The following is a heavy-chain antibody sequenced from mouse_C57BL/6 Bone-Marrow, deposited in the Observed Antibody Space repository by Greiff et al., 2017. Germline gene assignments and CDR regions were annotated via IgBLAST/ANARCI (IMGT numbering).Heavy chain of an antibody. CDR1: GFTFSSYA. D-gene: IGHD1-1*01. CDR2: ISSGGDYI. J-gene: IGHJ3*01. CDR3: TRVGSSPFAY. Sequence: EVQGVESGEGLVKPGGSLKLSCAASGFTFSSYAMSWVRQTPEKRLEWVAYISSGGDYIYYADTVKGRFTISRDNARNTLYLQMSSLKSEDTAMYYCTRVGSSPFAYWGQGTLVTVSA. V-gene: IGHV5-9-1*02.